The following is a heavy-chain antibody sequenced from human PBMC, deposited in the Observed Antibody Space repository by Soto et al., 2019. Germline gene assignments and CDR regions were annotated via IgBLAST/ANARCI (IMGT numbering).Heavy chain of an antibody. V-gene: IGHV3-30*18. Sequence: QVQLVESGGGVIQPGGSLRLSCGASGFTLSNFGVHWVRQAPGKGPEWVGAISSDGKTESYGASVRGRFTVSRDNSQNRLFLKMNSLRSDATVFYYCAQGHVGVINSQFDSWGQGQWSPFLQ. CDR2: ISSDGKTE. J-gene: IGHJ3*02. CDR3: AQGHVGVINSQFDS. CDR1: GFTLSNFG. D-gene: IGHD1-26*01.